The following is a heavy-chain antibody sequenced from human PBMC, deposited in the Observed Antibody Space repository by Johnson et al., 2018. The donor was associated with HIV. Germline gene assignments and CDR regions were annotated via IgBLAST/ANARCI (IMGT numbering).Heavy chain of an antibody. CDR2: SGSGGST. J-gene: IGHJ3*02. D-gene: IGHD7-27*01. V-gene: IGHV3-23*04. CDR3: ARGGDDAFDI. CDR1: GFTVSSNY. Sequence: VQLVESGGGLVQPGGSLRLSCAASGFTVSSNYMSWVRQAPGKGLEWVSAISGSGGSTYYADSVKGRFTISRDNSKNTLYLQMNSLRAEDTAVYYCARGGDDAFDIWGQGTMVTVSS.